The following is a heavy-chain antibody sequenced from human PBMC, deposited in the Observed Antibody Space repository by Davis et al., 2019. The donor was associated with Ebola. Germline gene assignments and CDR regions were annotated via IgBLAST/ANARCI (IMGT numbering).Heavy chain of an antibody. CDR2: IAPTGGST. V-gene: IGHV1-46*01. CDR3: ARAVRYSVVVSRSSRKYYFDY. Sequence: ASVKVSCKASEYIFTNYYVHWVRQAPGQGLEWMGAIAPTGGSTIYAQKFQGRVTMTRNTSISTAYMELSSLRSEDTAVYYCARAVRYSVVVSRSSRKYYFDYWGQGTLVTVSS. CDR1: EYIFTNYY. J-gene: IGHJ4*02. D-gene: IGHD2-2*01.